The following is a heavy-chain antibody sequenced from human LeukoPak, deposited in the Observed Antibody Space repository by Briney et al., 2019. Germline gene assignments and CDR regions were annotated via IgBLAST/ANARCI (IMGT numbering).Heavy chain of an antibody. CDR3: AREPIEYYFDY. CDR2: IYYSGST. CDR1: GGSISSGDYY. Sequence: SETLSLTCTVSGGSISSGDYYWSWIRQPPGKGLEWIGYIYYSGSTYYNPSLKSRVTISVDTSKNQFSLKLSSVTAADTAVYYCAREPIEYYFDYWGQGTLVTVSS. J-gene: IGHJ4*02. V-gene: IGHV4-30-4*01. D-gene: IGHD3-22*01.